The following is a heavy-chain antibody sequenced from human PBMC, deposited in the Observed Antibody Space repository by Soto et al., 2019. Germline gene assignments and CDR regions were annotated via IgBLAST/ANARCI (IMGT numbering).Heavy chain of an antibody. Sequence: GGSLRLSCTASGFSFSSYAMYWFRQPPGKGLEWVAVISHDGINKHYADSVKGRVTVSRDNSNHSLDLQLNSLRGEDTAMYYCARDLPLPNSGSYLYYYYGMDVWGQGTTVTVSS. D-gene: IGHD1-26*01. CDR3: ARDLPLPNSGSYLYYYYGMDV. CDR2: ISHDGINK. CDR1: GFSFSSYA. V-gene: IGHV3-30-3*01. J-gene: IGHJ6*02.